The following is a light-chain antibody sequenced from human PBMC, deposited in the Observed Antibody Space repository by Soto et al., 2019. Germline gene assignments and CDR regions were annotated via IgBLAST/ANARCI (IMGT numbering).Light chain of an antibody. CDR2: AYSDSHS. Sequence: QLVLIQPPSSSASPGETARLTCTVPKDIDVDSNNIHWYQQKPGSPPRFLLRAYSDSHSGLGSGVPSRFSASRDASANTGILLISGLEPEDEADYHCMVWSRNAGVFGGGTQLTVL. V-gene: IGLV5-37*01. CDR1: KDIDVDSNN. J-gene: IGLJ3*02. CDR3: MVWSRNAGV.